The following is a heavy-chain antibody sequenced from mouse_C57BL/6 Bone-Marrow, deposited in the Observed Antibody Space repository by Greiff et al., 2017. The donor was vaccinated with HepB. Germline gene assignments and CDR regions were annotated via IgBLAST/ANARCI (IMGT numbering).Heavy chain of an antibody. CDR3: ARDSGSRYGAMDD. CDR2: ISYDGSN. V-gene: IGHV3-6*01. Sequence: EVKLLESGPGLVKPSQSLSLTCSVTGYSITSGYFWNWIRQFPGNKLEWMGYISYDGSNNYNPSLKNRIAITRDTSKNQFFLKLNSVTTEDTATYDCARDSGSRYGAMDDWGQGTSVTVSS. D-gene: IGHD1-1*01. J-gene: IGHJ4*01. CDR1: GYSITSGYF.